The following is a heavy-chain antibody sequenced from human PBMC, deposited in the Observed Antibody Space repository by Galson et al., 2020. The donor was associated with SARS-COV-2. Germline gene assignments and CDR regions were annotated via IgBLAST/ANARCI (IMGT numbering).Heavy chain of an antibody. CDR3: AGGAAGTYYYYGALDV. J-gene: IGHJ6*02. Sequence: ASVKVSCKASEYTFTDYYLHWVRQAPGQGLEWMGWINPNSGGTNYAQKFQGWVTMTRDTSISTAYIELSRLTSDDTAVYYCAGGAAGTYYYYGALDVGGQGTTVTVSS. CDR1: EYTFTDYY. V-gene: IGHV1-2*04. CDR2: INPNSGGT. D-gene: IGHD6-13*01.